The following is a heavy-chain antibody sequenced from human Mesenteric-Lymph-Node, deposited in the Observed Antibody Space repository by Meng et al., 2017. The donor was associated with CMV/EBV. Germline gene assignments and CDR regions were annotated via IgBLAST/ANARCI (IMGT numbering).Heavy chain of an antibody. D-gene: IGHD3-10*01. V-gene: IGHV3-7*04. CDR1: GLTFKTYY. J-gene: IGHJ4*02. Sequence: GGSLRLSCEVSGLTFKTYYFSWVRQAPEKGLEWVANINPDGSDVYYLDSVKGRFTIFRDNVKNTLYLQVNSLRLEDTAVYYCVTDTARVRGYWGQGTLVTISS. CDR3: VTDTARVRGY. CDR2: INPDGSDV.